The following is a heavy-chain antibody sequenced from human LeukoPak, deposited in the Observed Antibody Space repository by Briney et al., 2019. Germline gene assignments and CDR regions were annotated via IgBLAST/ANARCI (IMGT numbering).Heavy chain of an antibody. Sequence: GGSLRLSCAASGFTFSSHAMTWVRQAPGKGLEWVSALSGSGGVTYYADSVKGRFTISRDTSKNTLYLQMHRLRVEDTAVYYCAKDYLYDSVSWGQGTLVAVSS. V-gene: IGHV3-23*01. CDR1: GFTFSSHA. J-gene: IGHJ5*02. CDR3: AKDYLYDSVS. D-gene: IGHD3-16*01. CDR2: LSGSGGVT.